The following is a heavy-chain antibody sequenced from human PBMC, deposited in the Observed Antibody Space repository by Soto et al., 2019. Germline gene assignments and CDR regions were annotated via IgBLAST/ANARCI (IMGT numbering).Heavy chain of an antibody. D-gene: IGHD2-15*01. CDR3: ATGSMYVVVVGPTREPYYGMGV. J-gene: IGHJ6*02. V-gene: IGHV3-23*01. CDR2: ITVTDGRR. CDR1: GFTFSRYA. Sequence: EGQLLESGGGLVRPGGSLTLSCAGSGFTFSRYAMTWVRQAPGKGLEWVSSITVTDGRRKYADSVKGRFTISTDTHQNIVELQMNRLGAEDPALYYCATGSMYVVVVGPTREPYYGMGVRGQGNTVIV.